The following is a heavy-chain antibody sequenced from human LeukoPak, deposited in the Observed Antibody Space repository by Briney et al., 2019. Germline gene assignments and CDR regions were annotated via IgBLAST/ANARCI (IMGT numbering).Heavy chain of an antibody. V-gene: IGHV3-48*03. CDR1: GFTFSSYE. J-gene: IGHJ4*02. CDR3: ARDIPLMGSSMEGVDY. D-gene: IGHD3-3*02. CDR2: ISSSGSTI. Sequence: PGGSLRLSCAASGFTFSSYEMNWVRQAPGKGLEWVSYISSSGSTIYYADSVKGRFTISRDNAKNSLYLQMNSLRAEDTAVYYCARDIPLMGSSMEGVDYWGQGTLVTVSS.